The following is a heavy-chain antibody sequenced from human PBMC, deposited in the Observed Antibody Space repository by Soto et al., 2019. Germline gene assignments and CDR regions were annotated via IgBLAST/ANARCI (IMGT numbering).Heavy chain of an antibody. V-gene: IGHV3-49*03. J-gene: IGHJ2*01. D-gene: IGHD3-22*01. CDR1: GFTFGDYA. Sequence: GGSLRLSCTASGFTFGDYAMSWFRQAPGKGLEWVGFIRGKAYGGTTEYAASVKGIFTISRDDSKSIAYLQMNSLKTEDTSVYYCTRAIYYYDSSGYYYAGGFWYFDLWGRGTLVTVS. CDR2: IRGKAYGGTT. CDR3: TRAIYYYDSSGYYYAGGFWYFDL.